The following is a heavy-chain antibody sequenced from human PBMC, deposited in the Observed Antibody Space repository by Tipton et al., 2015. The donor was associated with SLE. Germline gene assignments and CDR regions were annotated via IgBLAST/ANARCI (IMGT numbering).Heavy chain of an antibody. CDR3: ARDAAVAGHFDY. Sequence: TLSLTCAVYGGSFSGYHWSWIRQPPGKGLEWIGEINHSGSTKYIPSLKSRVSISVDTSKNQFSLKLSSVTAADTAVYYCARDAAVAGHFDYWGQGKLVTVSS. D-gene: IGHD6-19*01. CDR1: GGSFSGYH. J-gene: IGHJ4*02. CDR2: INHSGST. V-gene: IGHV4-34*01.